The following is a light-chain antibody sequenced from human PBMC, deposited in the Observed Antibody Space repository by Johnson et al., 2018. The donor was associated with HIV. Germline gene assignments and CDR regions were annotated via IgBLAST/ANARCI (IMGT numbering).Light chain of an antibody. CDR1: SPNIGNNY. CDR2: ENN. Sequence: QSVLTQPPSVSAAPGQKVTISCSGSSPNIGNNYVSWYQQFPGTAPKLLIYENNKRPSGIPDRFSGSKSGTSATLGITGLQTGDEADYYCGTWDSSLSVNYVFGTGTKVTVL. J-gene: IGLJ1*01. CDR3: GTWDSSLSVNYV. V-gene: IGLV1-51*02.